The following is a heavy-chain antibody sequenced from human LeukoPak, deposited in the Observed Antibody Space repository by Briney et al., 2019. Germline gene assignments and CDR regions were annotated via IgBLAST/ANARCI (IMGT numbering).Heavy chain of an antibody. CDR3: ARVPLWSGESQAQFDY. J-gene: IGHJ4*02. V-gene: IGHV3-48*04. CDR1: GFTFSSYS. Sequence: GGSLRLSCAASGFTFSSYSMNWVRQAPGKGLEWVSYISSSSSTIYYADSVKGRFTISRDNAKNSLYLQMNSLRAEDTAVYYCARVPLWSGESQAQFDYWGQGTLVTVSS. CDR2: ISSSSSTI. D-gene: IGHD3-10*01.